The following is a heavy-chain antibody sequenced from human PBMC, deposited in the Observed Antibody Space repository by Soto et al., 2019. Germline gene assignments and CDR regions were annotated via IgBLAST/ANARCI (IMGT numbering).Heavy chain of an antibody. CDR2: IYYSGST. D-gene: IGHD6-19*01. CDR3: ARSGTYSGWYLSGSGMDV. V-gene: IGHV4-30-4*01. Sequence: PSETLSLTFTVSSGSISSGDYYWSWIRQPPGKGLEWIGYIYYSGSTYYNPSLKSRVTISVDTSKNQFSLKLSSVTAADTAVYYCARSGTYSGWYLSGSGMDVWGQGTTVTVSS. CDR1: SGSISSGDYY. J-gene: IGHJ6*02.